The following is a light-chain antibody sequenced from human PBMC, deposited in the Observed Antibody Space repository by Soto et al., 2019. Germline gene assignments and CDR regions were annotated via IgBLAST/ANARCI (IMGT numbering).Light chain of an antibody. CDR2: DAS. CDR3: HQRSNWPPS. Sequence: EIVLTQSPATLSLSPGERATLSCRASQSVSSLLAWYQQKPGQAPRLLIYDASNRATGIPARFSGSGSGTDFTLTISSLDPDDFAIYYCHQRSNWPPSFGHGTTVDI. V-gene: IGKV3-11*01. CDR1: QSVSSL. J-gene: IGKJ3*01.